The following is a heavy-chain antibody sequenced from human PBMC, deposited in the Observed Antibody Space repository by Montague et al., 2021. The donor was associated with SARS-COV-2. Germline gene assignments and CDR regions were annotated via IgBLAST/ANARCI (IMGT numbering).Heavy chain of an antibody. V-gene: IGHV4-34*01. D-gene: IGHD1-1*01. CDR2: IRLPGGT. Sequence: SETLSLTCAVNSGSPRNYYWSWIRQPPGKGLEWIGEIRLPGGTNYDPSLKGRVTISLDTSNNHVSLNLNSVTTADTAVYFCARAGSQRFFEFWGRGTLVTVSS. J-gene: IGHJ2*01. CDR1: SGSPRNYY. CDR3: ARAGSQRFFEF.